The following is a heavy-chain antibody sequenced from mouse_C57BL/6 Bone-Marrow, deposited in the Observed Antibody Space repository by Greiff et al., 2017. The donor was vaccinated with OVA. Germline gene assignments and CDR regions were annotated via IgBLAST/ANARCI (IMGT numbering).Heavy chain of an antibody. CDR1: GYTFTSYG. CDR3: AVYYYGRVYLDY. V-gene: IGHV1-81*01. CDR2: IYPRSGNT. J-gene: IGHJ2*01. Sequence: QVQLQQSGAELARPGASVKLSCKASGYTFTSYGMSWVKQRTGQGLEWIGEIYPRSGNTYYNEKFKGKATLTADKSSSTAYMEIRSLTSEDSAVYFCAVYYYGRVYLDYWGQGTTLTVSS. D-gene: IGHD1-1*01.